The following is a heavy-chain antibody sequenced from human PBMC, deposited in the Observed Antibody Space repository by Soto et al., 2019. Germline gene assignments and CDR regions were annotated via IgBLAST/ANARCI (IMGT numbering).Heavy chain of an antibody. CDR1: GYTLTELS. J-gene: IGHJ4*02. CDR3: ATLASRGKYDYIWGSYRSAPDY. Sequence: ASVKVSCKVSGYTLTELSMHWVRQAPGKGLEWMGGFDPEDGETIYAQKFQGRVTMTEDTSTDTAYMELSSLRSEDTAVYYCATLASRGKYDYIWGSYRSAPDYWGQGTLVTVSS. V-gene: IGHV1-24*01. D-gene: IGHD3-16*02. CDR2: FDPEDGET.